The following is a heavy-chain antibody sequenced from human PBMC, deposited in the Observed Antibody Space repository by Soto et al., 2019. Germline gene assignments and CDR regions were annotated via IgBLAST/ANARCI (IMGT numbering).Heavy chain of an antibody. CDR2: ISGSGGST. CDR1: GFTFSSYA. Sequence: HPGGSLRLSCAASGFTFSSYAMSWVRQAPGKGLEWVSAISGSGGSTYYADSVKGRFTISRDNSKNTLYLQMNSLRAEDTAVYYCAKGSSIAVAGPLYYFDYWGQGTLVTVSS. V-gene: IGHV3-23*01. CDR3: AKGSSIAVAGPLYYFDY. D-gene: IGHD6-19*01. J-gene: IGHJ4*02.